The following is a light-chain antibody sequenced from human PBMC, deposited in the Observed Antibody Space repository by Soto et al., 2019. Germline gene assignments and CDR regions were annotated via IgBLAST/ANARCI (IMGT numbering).Light chain of an antibody. V-gene: IGKV3-15*01. CDR3: QQYNNYPVMYT. J-gene: IGKJ2*01. Sequence: EIVMTQSPATLSVSPGERATLSCRASQSVSSNLAWYQQKPGQAPRLLIYGASTRATGIPARFSGSGSGTEFTLTTSNLPSEDFAVYYCQQYNNYPVMYTFGQGTKLEIK. CDR2: GAS. CDR1: QSVSSN.